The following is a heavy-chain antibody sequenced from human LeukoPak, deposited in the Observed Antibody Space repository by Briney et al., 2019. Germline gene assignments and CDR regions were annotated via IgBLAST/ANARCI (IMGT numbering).Heavy chain of an antibody. CDR1: GYTFTNYG. CDR2: INTNTGNP. J-gene: IGHJ4*02. V-gene: IGHV7-4-1*02. CDR3: ARDKYQLPYEIDY. D-gene: IGHD2-2*01. Sequence: ASVKVSCKASGYTFTNYGMNWVRQAPGQGLKWMGWINTNTGNPTYAQGFTGRLVVSLDTSVSTAYLQISSLRAEDTALYYCARDKYQLPYEIDYWGQGTLVTVSS.